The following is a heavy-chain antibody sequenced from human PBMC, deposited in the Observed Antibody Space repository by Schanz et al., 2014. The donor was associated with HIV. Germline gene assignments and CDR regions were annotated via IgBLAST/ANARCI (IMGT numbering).Heavy chain of an antibody. CDR1: GFTFSTND. CDR3: AKAGLFFGQLWLGFFDY. Sequence: QVQLVESGGDLVKPGGSLRLSCAASGFTFSTNDMHWVRQVPGKGLEWVAVISHNGNNDYYAESVKGRVTISRDNSKNTLYLQMNNLKTEDTAVYYCAKAGLFFGQLWLGFFDYWGQGAQVTVSS. D-gene: IGHD5-18*01. J-gene: IGHJ4*02. CDR2: ISHNGNND. V-gene: IGHV3-30*18.